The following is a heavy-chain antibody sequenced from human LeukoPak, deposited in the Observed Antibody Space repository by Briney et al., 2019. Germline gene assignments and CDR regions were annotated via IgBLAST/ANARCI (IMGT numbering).Heavy chain of an antibody. J-gene: IGHJ6*02. D-gene: IGHD2-2*01. CDR2: INHSGST. Sequence: NPSETLSLTCAVYGGSFSGYYWSWIRQPPGKGLEWIGEINHSGSTNYNPSLKSRVTISVDTSKNQFSLKLSSVTAADTAVYYCARGSAALAWGMDVWGQGTTVTVSS. CDR3: ARGSAALAWGMDV. V-gene: IGHV4-34*01. CDR1: GGSFSGYY.